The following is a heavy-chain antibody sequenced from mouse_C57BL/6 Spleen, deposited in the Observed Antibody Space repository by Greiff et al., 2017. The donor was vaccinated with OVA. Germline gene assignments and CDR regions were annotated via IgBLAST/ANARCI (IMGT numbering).Heavy chain of an antibody. CDR2: INPYNGGT. D-gene: IGHD2-3*01. V-gene: IGHV1-19*01. CDR1: GYTFTDYY. Sequence: EVQLQQSGPVLVKPGASVKMSCKASGYTFTDYYMNWVKQSHGKSLEWIGVINPYNGGTSYNQKFKGKATLTVDKSSSTAYMELNSLTSEDSAVYYCARRGPYDGYPWYFDVWGTGTTVTVSS. CDR3: ARRGPYDGYPWYFDV. J-gene: IGHJ1*03.